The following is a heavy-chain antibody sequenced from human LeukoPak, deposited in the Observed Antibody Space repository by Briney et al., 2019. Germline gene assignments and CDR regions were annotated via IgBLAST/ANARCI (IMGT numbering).Heavy chain of an antibody. Sequence: ASVKVSCKASGYTFTSYAMNWVRQAPGQGLGWMGCINTNTGNPTYAQGFTGRFVFSLDTSVSTAYLQISSLKAEDTAVYYCARGVAVAGTKRLDYFDYWGQGTLVTVSS. CDR1: GYTFTSYA. CDR2: INTNTGNP. V-gene: IGHV7-4-1*02. CDR3: ARGVAVAGTKRLDYFDY. J-gene: IGHJ4*02. D-gene: IGHD6-19*01.